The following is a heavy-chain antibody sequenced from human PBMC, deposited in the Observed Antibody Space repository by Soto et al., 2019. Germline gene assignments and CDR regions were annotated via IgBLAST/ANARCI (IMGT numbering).Heavy chain of an antibody. J-gene: IGHJ5*02. CDR1: GFTFSSYG. D-gene: IGHD2-2*01. CDR3: ARDSKDCSSTSCARGWFDP. CDR2: IWYDGSNK. V-gene: IGHV3-33*01. Sequence: SLRLSCAASGFTFSSYGMHWVRQAPGKGLEWVAVIWYDGSNKYYADSVKGRFTISRDNSKNTLYLQMNSLRAEDTAVYYCARDSKDCSSTSCARGWFDPWGQGTLVTVSS.